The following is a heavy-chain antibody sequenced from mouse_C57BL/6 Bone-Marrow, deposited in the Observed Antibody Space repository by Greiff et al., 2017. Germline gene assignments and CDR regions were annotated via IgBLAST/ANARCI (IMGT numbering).Heavy chain of an antibody. Sequence: QVQLKQSGPELVKPGASVKISCKASGYAFSSSWMNWVKQRPGKGLEWIGRIYPGDGDTNYNGKFMGKATLTADKSSSTAYMQLSSLTSEDSAVYFCARPDSSGYWFAYWGQGTLVTVSA. CDR2: IYPGDGDT. D-gene: IGHD3-2*02. CDR3: ARPDSSGYWFAY. J-gene: IGHJ3*01. CDR1: GYAFSSSW. V-gene: IGHV1-82*01.